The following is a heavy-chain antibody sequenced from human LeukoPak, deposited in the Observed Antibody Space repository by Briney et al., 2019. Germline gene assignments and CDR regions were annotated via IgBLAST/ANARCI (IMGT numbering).Heavy chain of an antibody. D-gene: IGHD2-15*01. J-gene: IGHJ4*02. CDR1: GFTFSSYA. CDR3: AREYCSGGRCQYYFDY. CDR2: ISSDGGSP. Sequence: PGGSLRLSCAASGFTFSSYAMHWVRQAPGKGLEYVSGISSDGGSPFHVYSVKGRFTISRDNSKDTLYLQMGSLRAEDMAVYYCAREYCSGGRCQYYFDYWGQGTLVTVSS. V-gene: IGHV3-64*01.